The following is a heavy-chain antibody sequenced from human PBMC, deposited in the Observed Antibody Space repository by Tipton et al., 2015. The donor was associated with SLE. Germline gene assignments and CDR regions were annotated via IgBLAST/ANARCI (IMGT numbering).Heavy chain of an antibody. D-gene: IGHD6-19*01. Sequence: QSGAEVKKPGASVKVSCKASGYTFTSYYMHWGRQAPGQGLEWMGIINPSGGSTSYAQKFQGRVTMTRDTSTSTVYMELSSLRSEDTAVYYGARSLIAVAGTGVYYYGMDVWGQGPTVTVSS. CDR1: GYTFTSYY. V-gene: IGHV1-46*01. J-gene: IGHJ6*02. CDR2: INPSGGST. CDR3: ARSLIAVAGTGVYYYGMDV.